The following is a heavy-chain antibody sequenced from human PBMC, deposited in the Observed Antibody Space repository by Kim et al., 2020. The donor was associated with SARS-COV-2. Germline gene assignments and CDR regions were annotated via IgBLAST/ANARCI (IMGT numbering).Heavy chain of an antibody. Sequence: GGSLRLSCAASGFTFSSYAMSWVRQAPGKGLEWVSAISGSGGSTYYADSVKGRFTISRDNSKNTLYLQMNSLRAEDTAVYYCAKLTGWLQLVTIDYWGQGTLVTVSS. V-gene: IGHV3-23*01. J-gene: IGHJ4*02. CDR3: AKLTGWLQLVTIDY. CDR2: ISGSGGST. CDR1: GFTFSSYA. D-gene: IGHD5-12*01.